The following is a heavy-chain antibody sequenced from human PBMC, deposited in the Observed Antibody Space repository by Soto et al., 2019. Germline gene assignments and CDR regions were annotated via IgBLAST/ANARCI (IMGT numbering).Heavy chain of an antibody. Sequence: GGSLRLSCAASGFTFSSYAMHWVRQAPGKGLEWVAVISYDGSNKYYADSVKGRFTISRDNSKNTLYLQMNSLRAEDTAVYYCARDRDRHFDYWGQGTLVTVSS. CDR1: GFTFSSYA. D-gene: IGHD3-10*01. CDR3: ARDRDRHFDY. J-gene: IGHJ4*02. CDR2: ISYDGSNK. V-gene: IGHV3-30-3*01.